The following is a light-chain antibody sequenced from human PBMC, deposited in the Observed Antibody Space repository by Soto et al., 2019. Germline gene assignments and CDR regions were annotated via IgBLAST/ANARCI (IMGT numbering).Light chain of an antibody. CDR3: QQYNYWPPFT. V-gene: IGKV3-15*01. CDR1: QSVSTN. J-gene: IGKJ3*01. Sequence: IVMTQSPATLSVSPGERATLSCRASQSVSTNLAWYQQKPGQAPRLLIYNVYTRATGIPARFSGSGSGTDFTLTISSLQSEDFAVYYCQQYNYWPPFTFGPGTKVDIK. CDR2: NVY.